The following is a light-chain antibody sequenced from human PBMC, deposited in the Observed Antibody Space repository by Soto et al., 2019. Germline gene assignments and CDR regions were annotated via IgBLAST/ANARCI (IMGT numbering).Light chain of an antibody. CDR1: QSVSSY. V-gene: IGKV3-11*01. CDR3: QQLNSYLIT. CDR2: SAS. J-gene: IGKJ5*01. Sequence: EIVLTQSPATLSLSPGERATLSCRASQSVSSYLAWYQQKPGQAPRLLIYSASSRATGIPDRFSGSGAGTDFTLTISSLQPEDFATYYCQQLNSYLITFGQGTRLEIK.